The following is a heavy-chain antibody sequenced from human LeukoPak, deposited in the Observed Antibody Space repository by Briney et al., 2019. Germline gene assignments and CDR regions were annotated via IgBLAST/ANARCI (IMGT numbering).Heavy chain of an antibody. J-gene: IGHJ4*02. Sequence: ASVKVSCKASGYTFTSYDINWVRQATGQGLEWMGWMNPNSGNTGYAQKFQGRVTLTTDTSTSTAYMELRDLTPDDTAIYFCARDERRLAAGGEHYFDYWGQGTLVTVSS. CDR3: ARDERRLAAGGEHYFDY. CDR1: GYTFTSYD. CDR2: MNPNSGNT. V-gene: IGHV1-8*01. D-gene: IGHD6-13*01.